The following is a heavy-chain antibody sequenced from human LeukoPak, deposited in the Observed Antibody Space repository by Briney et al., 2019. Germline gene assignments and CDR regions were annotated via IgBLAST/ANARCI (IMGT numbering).Heavy chain of an antibody. CDR3: AKDTVAGTWIFDY. V-gene: IGHV3-23*01. Sequence: AGGSLRLSCAASGFTFSSYAMSWVRQAPGKGLEWVSAINGSGGSTYYADSVKGRFTISRDNSKNTLYLQMNSLRAEDTAVYYCAKDTVAGTWIFDYWGQGTLVTVSS. CDR1: GFTFSSYA. CDR2: INGSGGST. D-gene: IGHD6-19*01. J-gene: IGHJ4*02.